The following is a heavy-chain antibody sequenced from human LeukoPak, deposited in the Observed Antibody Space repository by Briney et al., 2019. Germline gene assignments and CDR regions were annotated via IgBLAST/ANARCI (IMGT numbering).Heavy chain of an antibody. Sequence: PGGSLRLSCAASGFTVSSNYMSWVRQAPGKGLEWVSVIYSGGSTYYADSVKGRFTISRDNSKNTLYLQMNSLRAEDTAVYYCARNPIYRGIGGGMDVWGQGTTVTVSS. D-gene: IGHD3-10*01. CDR1: GFTVSSNY. V-gene: IGHV3-66*01. CDR2: IYSGGST. CDR3: ARNPIYRGIGGGMDV. J-gene: IGHJ6*02.